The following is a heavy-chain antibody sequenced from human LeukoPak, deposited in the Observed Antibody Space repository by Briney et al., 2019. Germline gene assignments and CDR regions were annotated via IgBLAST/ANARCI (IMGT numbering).Heavy chain of an antibody. CDR2: INHSGST. V-gene: IGHV4-34*01. Sequence: SETLSLICAVYGGSFSGYYWSWVRQPPGKGPEGVGEINHSGSTNYNPSLITLVTISVDTSTYQFPLKLSSVTAADTAVYYCARDGPVEQWPYYFDYWGQGTLVTVSS. D-gene: IGHD6-19*01. CDR3: ARDGPVEQWPYYFDY. J-gene: IGHJ4*02. CDR1: GGSFSGYY.